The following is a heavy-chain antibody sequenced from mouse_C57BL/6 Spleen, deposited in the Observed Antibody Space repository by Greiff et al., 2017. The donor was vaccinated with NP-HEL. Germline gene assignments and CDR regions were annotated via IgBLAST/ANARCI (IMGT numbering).Heavy chain of an antibody. Sequence: EVKLMESGGGLVQPGGSMKLSCVASGFTFSNYWMNWVRQSPEKGLEWVAQIRLKSDNYATHYAESVKGRFTISRDESNSSVYLKMNNVRAEDTGIYYCTEYYGSQGYFDYWGQGTTLTVSS. D-gene: IGHD1-1*01. J-gene: IGHJ2*01. V-gene: IGHV6-3*01. CDR3: TEYYGSQGYFDY. CDR1: GFTFSNYW. CDR2: IRLKSDNYAT.